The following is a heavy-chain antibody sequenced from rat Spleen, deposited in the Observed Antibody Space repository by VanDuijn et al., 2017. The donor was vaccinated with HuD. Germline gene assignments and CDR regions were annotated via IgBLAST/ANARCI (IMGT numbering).Heavy chain of an antibody. V-gene: IGHV5-27*01. CDR1: GFTFSNYY. CDR3: TTDTFYDGTYYPGGFDY. Sequence: EVQLVESGGGLVQPGRSMKFSCAASGFTFSNYYMAWVRQAPTKGLEWVAYISTGGDNTYYRDSVKGRFTISRDNAKSTPYLQLDSLRSEDTATYYCTTDTFYDGTYYPGGFDYWGQGVMVTVSS. CDR2: ISTGGDNT. J-gene: IGHJ2*01. D-gene: IGHD1-12*02.